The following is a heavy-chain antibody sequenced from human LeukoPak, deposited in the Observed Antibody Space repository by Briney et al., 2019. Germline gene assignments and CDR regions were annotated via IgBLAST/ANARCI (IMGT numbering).Heavy chain of an antibody. V-gene: IGHV4-39*01. Sequence: SETLSLTCTVSGGSISSSSYYWGWIRQPPGTGLEWIGSIYYSGSTYYNPSLKSRVTISVDTSKNQFSLKLSSVTAADTAVYYCARHVPDVRRYFDWWGQGTLVTVSS. CDR1: GGSISSSSYY. D-gene: IGHD3-9*01. CDR2: IYYSGST. CDR3: ARHVPDVRRYFDW. J-gene: IGHJ4*02.